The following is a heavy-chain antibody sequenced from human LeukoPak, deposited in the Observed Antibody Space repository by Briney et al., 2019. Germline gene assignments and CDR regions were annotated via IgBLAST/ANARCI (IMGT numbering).Heavy chain of an antibody. J-gene: IGHJ4*02. Sequence: PGGSLRLSCAASGFTFSSYAMHWVRQAPGRGLEWVTVISYDGSNGYYAGSVKGRFTISRDNSQNTLYVQMSSLRPEGTAVYYCVREVTSGSFDYWGRGTLVTVSS. CDR1: GFTFSSYA. V-gene: IGHV3-30*04. D-gene: IGHD1-26*01. CDR2: ISYDGSNG. CDR3: VREVTSGSFDY.